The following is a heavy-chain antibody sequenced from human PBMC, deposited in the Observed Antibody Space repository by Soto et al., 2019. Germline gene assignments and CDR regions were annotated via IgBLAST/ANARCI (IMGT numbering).Heavy chain of an antibody. CDR3: AKDEGYSSGWYLD. CDR2: ISGSGGST. D-gene: IGHD6-19*01. V-gene: IGHV3-23*01. CDR1: GFTFSSYG. J-gene: IGHJ4*02. Sequence: EVQQLESGGGLVQPGGSLRLSCAASGFTFSSYGMSWVRQAPGKGLEWVSAISGSGGSTYNADSVKGRFTISRDNSKNTLYLQMNSLRAEDTAVYYCAKDEGYSSGWYLDWGQGTRVTVSS.